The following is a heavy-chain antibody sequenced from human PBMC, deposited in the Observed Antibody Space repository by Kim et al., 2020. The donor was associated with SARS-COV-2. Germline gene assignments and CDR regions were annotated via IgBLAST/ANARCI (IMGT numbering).Heavy chain of an antibody. V-gene: IGHV3-48*02. D-gene: IGHD3-22*01. Sequence: LSLTCAASGFTFSSYSMNWVRQSPGKGLEWVSYISSSSTIYYAYSVKGRFTISRDNAKNSLYLQMNSLRDEDTAVYYCARGGYYDISGYYYYYGIAV. CDR2: ISSSSTI. CDR1: GFTFSSYS. CDR3: ARGGYYDISGYYYYYGIAV. J-gene: IGHJ6*01.